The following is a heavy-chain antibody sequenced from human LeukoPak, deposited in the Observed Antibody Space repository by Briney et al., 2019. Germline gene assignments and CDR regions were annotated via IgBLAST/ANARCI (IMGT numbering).Heavy chain of an antibody. J-gene: IGHJ3*02. D-gene: IGHD2-8*01. CDR3: AREVMARRRAFDI. Sequence: AGTLRLSCAVSGFTASSNYMSWVRQAPGKGLEWVSVIYSDDRTYYADSVKGRFTISRHTSKKTLYLQMNSLRAEDTAVYYCAREVMARRRAFDIWGQGTVVTVSS. CDR2: IYSDDRT. V-gene: IGHV3-53*04. CDR1: GFTASSNY.